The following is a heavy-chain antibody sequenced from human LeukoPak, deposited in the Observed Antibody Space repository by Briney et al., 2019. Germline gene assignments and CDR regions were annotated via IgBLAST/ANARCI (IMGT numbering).Heavy chain of an antibody. V-gene: IGHV4-61*02. CDR1: GDSISSGDYY. Sequence: SETLSLTCTVSGDSISSGDYYWSWIRQPAGKGLEWIGRISSSGSTNYNPSLKSRVTISVDTSKNQFSLKLSSVTAADTAVYYCARTNYDILTGYREVNYYYYMDVWGKGTTVTISS. D-gene: IGHD3-9*01. CDR3: ARTNYDILTGYREVNYYYYMDV. J-gene: IGHJ6*03. CDR2: ISSSGST.